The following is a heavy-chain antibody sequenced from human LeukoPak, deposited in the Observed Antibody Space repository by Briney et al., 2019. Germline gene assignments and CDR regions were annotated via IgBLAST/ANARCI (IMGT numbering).Heavy chain of an antibody. Sequence: SVKVSCKSSGGTFSSYAISWVRQAPGQGLEWMGGIIPIFGTANYAQKFQGRVTITADESTSTAYMELSSLRSEDTAVYYCAVGLNVVVVPAGISDPYYFDYWGQGTLVTVSS. J-gene: IGHJ4*02. CDR2: IIPIFGTA. CDR3: AVGLNVVVVPAGISDPYYFDY. D-gene: IGHD2-2*01. CDR1: GGTFSSYA. V-gene: IGHV1-69*13.